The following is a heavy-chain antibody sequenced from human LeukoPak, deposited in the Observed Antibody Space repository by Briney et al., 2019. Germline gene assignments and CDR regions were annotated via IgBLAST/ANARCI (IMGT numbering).Heavy chain of an antibody. V-gene: IGHV3-23*01. J-gene: IGHJ4*02. CDR1: GFTVSSNY. CDR2: ISGSGGSGGST. CDR3: AKVPHYYYGSGSFQFDY. Sequence: PGGSLRLSCAASGFTVSSNYMSWVRQAPGKGLEWVSAISGSGGSGGSTDYADSVKGRFTISRDNSKNTLYLQMNSLRAEDTAVYYCAKVPHYYYGSGSFQFDYWGQGTLVAVSS. D-gene: IGHD3-10*01.